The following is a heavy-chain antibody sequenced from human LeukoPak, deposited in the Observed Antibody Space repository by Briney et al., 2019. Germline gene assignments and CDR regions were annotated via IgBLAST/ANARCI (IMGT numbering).Heavy chain of an antibody. J-gene: IGHJ3*02. CDR3: ARLLDNDSSGYPDTFDM. V-gene: IGHV4-59*11. CDR1: GGSFSGHY. D-gene: IGHD3-22*01. Sequence: PSETLSLTCTVSGGSFSGHYWSWVRRPPGKGLEWIGYIYYSGTTKYNASLQSRVAISLDTSENTFSLKLTSVTAADTAMYYCARLLDNDSSGYPDTFDMWGRGTVVAVSS. CDR2: IYYSGTT.